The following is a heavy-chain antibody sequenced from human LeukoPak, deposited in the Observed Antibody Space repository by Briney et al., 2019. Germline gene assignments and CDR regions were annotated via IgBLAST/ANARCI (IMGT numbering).Heavy chain of an antibody. CDR2: ISPHNGNA. J-gene: IGHJ4*02. V-gene: IGHV1-18*01. CDR3: ARDDRSGYYDD. D-gene: IGHD3-22*01. CDR1: GYNFFTYG. Sequence: ASVKVSCKASGYNFFTYGITWVRQAPGQGLEWMGWISPHNGNANYAQKFQGRVTVTTDTSTSTAYMELRSLRSDDTAVYYCARDDRSGYYDDWGQGTLVTVSS.